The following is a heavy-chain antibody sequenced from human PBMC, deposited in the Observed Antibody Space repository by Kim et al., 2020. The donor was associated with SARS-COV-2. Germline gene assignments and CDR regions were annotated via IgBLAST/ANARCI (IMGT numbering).Heavy chain of an antibody. V-gene: IGHV3-9*01. CDR3: AKDIGWELLRDAFDI. Sequence: GGSLRLSCAASGFTFGDYAMHWVWQAPGKGLEWVSGISWNSGSIGYADSVKGRFTISRDNAKNSLYLQMNSLRAEDTALYYCAKDIGWELLRDAFDIWG. D-gene: IGHD1-26*01. CDR1: GFTFGDYA. J-gene: IGHJ3*02. CDR2: ISWNSGSI.